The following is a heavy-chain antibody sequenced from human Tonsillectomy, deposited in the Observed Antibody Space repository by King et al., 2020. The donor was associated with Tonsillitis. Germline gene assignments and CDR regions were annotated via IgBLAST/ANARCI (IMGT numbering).Heavy chain of an antibody. CDR1: GFIFSSYG. CDR2: MWYDGSNK. J-gene: IGHJ2*01. CDR3: AKETTGDDWYFDL. V-gene: IGHV3-30*02. Sequence: QLVQSGGGVVQPGGSLRLYCAASGFIFSSYGMHWVRQAPGRGLEWVAFMWYDGSNKYYADSVKGRFTISRDNSKNTLYLQMNSLRAEDTAVDYCAKETTGDDWYFDLWGRGTLVTVSS. D-gene: IGHD1-1*01.